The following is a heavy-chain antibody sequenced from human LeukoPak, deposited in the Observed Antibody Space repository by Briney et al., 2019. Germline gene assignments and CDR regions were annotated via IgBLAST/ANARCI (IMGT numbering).Heavy chain of an antibody. V-gene: IGHV4-4*09. D-gene: IGHD1-7*01. Sequence: PSETLSLTCTVSGGSISSYYWSWIRQPPGTGLEWIGYIYTSGSTNYNPSLKSRVTISVDTSKNQISLKLSSVTAAHTPVCQCAGELELLGSAFDIWGQGTMVPVSS. J-gene: IGHJ3*02. CDR2: IYTSGST. CDR3: AGELELLGSAFDI. CDR1: GGSISSYY.